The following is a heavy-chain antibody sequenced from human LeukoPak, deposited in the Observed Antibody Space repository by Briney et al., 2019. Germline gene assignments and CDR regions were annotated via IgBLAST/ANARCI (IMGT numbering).Heavy chain of an antibody. CDR3: ARLRGYCSSNSCYPLGY. V-gene: IGHV3-53*01. Sequence: GGSLRLSCAASGFTASSKYMSWVRQAPGKGLEWVSVIYSGSTTFYADSVKGRFSISRDNSKNTLYLQMNSLRAEDTAVYYCARLRGYCSSNSCYPLGYWGQGTLVTVSS. D-gene: IGHD2-2*01. CDR2: IYSGSTT. J-gene: IGHJ4*02. CDR1: GFTASSKY.